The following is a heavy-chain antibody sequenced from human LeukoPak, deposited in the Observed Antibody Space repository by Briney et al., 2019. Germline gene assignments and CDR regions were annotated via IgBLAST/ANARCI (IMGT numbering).Heavy chain of an antibody. CDR2: ISGSGGST. Sequence: GGSLRLSCAASGFTFSSYAMSWVRQAPGKGLEWASAISGSGGSTYYADSVKGRFTISRDNSKNTLYLQMNSLRAEDTAVYYCAKYYDILTGYYYGMDVWGKGTTVTVSS. CDR1: GFTFSSYA. J-gene: IGHJ6*04. D-gene: IGHD3-9*01. CDR3: AKYYDILTGYYYGMDV. V-gene: IGHV3-23*01.